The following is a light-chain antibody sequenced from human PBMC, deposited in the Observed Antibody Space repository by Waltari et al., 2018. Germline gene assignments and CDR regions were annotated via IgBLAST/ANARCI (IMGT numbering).Light chain of an antibody. CDR1: QSISSY. CDR3: QQSYSTLLT. V-gene: IGKV1-39*01. Sequence: DIQMTQSPSSLSASVGDRVTITCRARQSISSYLNWYQQKPGKAPKLRIYAASSLQRGVPSRFSGSGSGTDFTLAISSLQPEDFATYYCQQSYSTLLTFGGGTKVEIK. CDR2: AAS. J-gene: IGKJ4*01.